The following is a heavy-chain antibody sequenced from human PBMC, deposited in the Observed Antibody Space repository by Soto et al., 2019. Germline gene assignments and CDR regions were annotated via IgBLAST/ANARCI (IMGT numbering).Heavy chain of an antibody. Sequence: PSETLSLTCTVSGASISSSYWSWIRQSPGKGLEWIGYVYYSGSTKYNPSLKSRVTISVDTSKNQFSLKLTSVTAADTAVYYCARGYYDSSGQSNTFDIWGQGTMVTVS. CDR3: ARGYYDSSGQSNTFDI. CDR2: VYYSGST. D-gene: IGHD3-22*01. J-gene: IGHJ3*02. CDR1: GASISSSY. V-gene: IGHV4-59*01.